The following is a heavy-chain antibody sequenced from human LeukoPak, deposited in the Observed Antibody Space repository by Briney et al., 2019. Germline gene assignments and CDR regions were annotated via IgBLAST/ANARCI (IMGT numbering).Heavy chain of an antibody. CDR2: IYHSGST. D-gene: IGHD2-15*01. CDR3: ARVPATCAAHFDY. V-gene: IGHV4-34*01. CDR1: GGSFSGYY. Sequence: SETLSLTCAVYGGSFSGYYWSWIRQPPGKGLEWIGYIYHSGSTYYNPSLKSRVTISVDRSKNQFSLKLSSVTAADTAVYYCARVPATCAAHFDYWGQGTLVTVSS. J-gene: IGHJ4*02.